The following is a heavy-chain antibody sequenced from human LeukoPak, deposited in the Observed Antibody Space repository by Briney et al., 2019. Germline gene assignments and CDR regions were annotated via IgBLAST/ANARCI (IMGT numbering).Heavy chain of an antibody. D-gene: IGHD3-10*01. CDR1: GFTFDDYA. V-gene: IGHV3-43*01. Sequence: GGSLRLSCAASGFTFDDYAMHWVRQAPGKGLEWVALISWEGDTTYYADSVRGRFTISRDNSKNSLYLQMNSLRTEDTAFYYCTRDTDYGSATNYFDSWGHGTLVTVSS. CDR2: ISWEGDTT. J-gene: IGHJ4*01. CDR3: TRDTDYGSATNYFDS.